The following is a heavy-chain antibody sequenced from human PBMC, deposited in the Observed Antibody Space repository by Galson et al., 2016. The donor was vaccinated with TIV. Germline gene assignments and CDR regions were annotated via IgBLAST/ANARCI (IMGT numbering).Heavy chain of an antibody. CDR3: TTVRVGWLYYYYMDV. Sequence: SCKASGGTFTSFAISWVRQSRGQGLEWMGGTVPMFGIVTYAQKFQGKITLTADASTSTAYMELRSLRSDDTAVYYCTTVRVGWLYYYYMDVWGKGTTVTVSS. CDR1: GGTFTSFA. V-gene: IGHV1-69*01. J-gene: IGHJ6*03. D-gene: IGHD6-19*01. CDR2: TVPMFGIV.